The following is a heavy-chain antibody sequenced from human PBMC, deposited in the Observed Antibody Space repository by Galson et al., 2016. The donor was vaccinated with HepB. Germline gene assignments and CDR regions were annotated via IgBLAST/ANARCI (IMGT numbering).Heavy chain of an antibody. D-gene: IGHD3-10*01. CDR3: ARITMIRGVSSESAGYNWFDP. Sequence: QSGAEVKKPGESLKISCKGSGYSFTSYWIGWVRQMPGKGLKWMGIIYPGDSDTRYSPSFQGQVTISADKSISTTYLQWSSLKASATAMYYCARITMIRGVSSESAGYNWFDPWGQGTLVTVSS. CDR2: IYPGDSDT. CDR1: GYSFTSYW. J-gene: IGHJ5*02. V-gene: IGHV5-51*01.